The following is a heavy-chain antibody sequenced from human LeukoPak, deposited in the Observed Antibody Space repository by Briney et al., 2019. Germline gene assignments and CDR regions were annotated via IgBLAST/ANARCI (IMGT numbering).Heavy chain of an antibody. D-gene: IGHD6-19*01. J-gene: IGHJ4*02. CDR3: ARDSSGWYVY. Sequence: ASVKLSCKASGGTFSSYAISWVRQAPGQGLEWMGRIIPILGIANYAQKFQGRVTITADKSTSTAYMELSSLRSEDTAVYYCARDSSGWYVYWGQGTLVTVSS. V-gene: IGHV1-69*04. CDR2: IIPILGIA. CDR1: GGTFSSYA.